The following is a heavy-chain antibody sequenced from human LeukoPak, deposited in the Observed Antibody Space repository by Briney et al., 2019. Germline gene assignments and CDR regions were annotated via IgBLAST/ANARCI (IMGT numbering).Heavy chain of an antibody. V-gene: IGHV5-51*01. CDR2: IYPGDSDT. J-gene: IGHJ4*02. CDR1: GYSFTSYW. D-gene: IGHD3-10*01. CDR3: ARLGSWFGESYYFDY. Sequence: PGESLKISCKGSGYSFTSYWIGWVRQMPGKGLEWMGIIYPGDSDTRYSPSFQGQVTISADKSISTAYLQWSSLKASDTAMYYCARLGSWFGESYYFDYWGRGTLVTVSS.